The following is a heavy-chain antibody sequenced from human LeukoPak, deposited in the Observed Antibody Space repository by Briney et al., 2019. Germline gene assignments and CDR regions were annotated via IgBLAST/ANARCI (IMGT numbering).Heavy chain of an antibody. J-gene: IGHJ3*02. V-gene: IGHV1-69*05. CDR3: ARTYGGNPFDAFDI. Sequence: ASVKVSCTASGGTFSSYAISWVRQAPGQGLEWMGGIIPIFGTANYAQKFQGRVTITTDESTSTAYMELSSLRSEDTAVYYCARTYGGNPFDAFDIWGQGTMVTVSS. CDR1: GGTFSSYA. CDR2: IIPIFGTA. D-gene: IGHD4-23*01.